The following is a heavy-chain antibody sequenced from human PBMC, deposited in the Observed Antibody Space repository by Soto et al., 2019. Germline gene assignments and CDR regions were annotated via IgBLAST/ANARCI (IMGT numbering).Heavy chain of an antibody. J-gene: IGHJ6*02. CDR3: ARHRTYYDFWSGYGYYYYGMDV. V-gene: IGHV4-39*01. Sequence: PSETLSLTCTVSGGSISSRSCYWGWIRQPPGKGLVWIGSIYYSGSTYYNQSLKSRVTISVDTSKNQFSLKLSSVTAADTAVYYCARHRTYYDFWSGYGYYYYGMDVWGQGTTVT. CDR1: GGSISSRSCY. D-gene: IGHD3-3*01. CDR2: IYYSGST.